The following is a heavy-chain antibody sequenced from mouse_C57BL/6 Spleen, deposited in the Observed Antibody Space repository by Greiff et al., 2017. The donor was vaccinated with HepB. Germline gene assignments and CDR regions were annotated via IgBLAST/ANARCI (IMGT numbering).Heavy chain of an antibody. Sequence: VESGEGLVKPGGSLKLSCAASGFTFSSYAMSWVRQTPEKRLEWVAYISSGGDYIYYADTVKGRFTISRDNARNTLYLQMSSLKSEDTAMYYCTREDYGSFAYWGQGTLVTVSA. CDR1: GFTFSSYA. V-gene: IGHV5-9-1*02. D-gene: IGHD1-1*01. J-gene: IGHJ3*01. CDR3: TREDYGSFAY. CDR2: ISSGGDYI.